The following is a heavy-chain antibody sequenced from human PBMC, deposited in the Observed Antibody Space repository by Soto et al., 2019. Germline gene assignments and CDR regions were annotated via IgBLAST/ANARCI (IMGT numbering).Heavy chain of an antibody. V-gene: IGHV4-59*01. J-gene: IGHJ2*01. CDR2: IYYSGST. D-gene: IGHD3-16*01. Sequence: IRQHQGKGLEWIGYIYYSGSTNYNPSLKSRVTISVDTSKNQFSLKLSSVTVSVFQADYGIRVSVSVSAFLLNRSSDL. CDR3: IRVSVSVSAFLLNRSSDL.